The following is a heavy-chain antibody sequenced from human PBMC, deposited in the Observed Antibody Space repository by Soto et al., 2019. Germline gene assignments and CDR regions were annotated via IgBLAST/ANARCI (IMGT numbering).Heavy chain of an antibody. J-gene: IGHJ4*02. CDR2: ISAYNGNT. D-gene: IGHD1-26*01. CDR1: FYTFTSYX. CDR3: ARDAYSGSQIFDY. Sequence: ASLNFSCKASFYTFTSYXXSXXRXXPGQGLEWMGWISAYNGNTNYAQKLQGRVTMTTDTSTSTAYMELRSLRSDDTAVYSCARDAYSGSQIFDYWGQGTLVTVSS. V-gene: IGHV1-18*01.